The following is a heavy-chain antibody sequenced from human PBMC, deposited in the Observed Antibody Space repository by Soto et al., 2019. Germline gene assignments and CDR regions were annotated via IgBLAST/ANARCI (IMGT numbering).Heavy chain of an antibody. CDR3: ARKGIAVAGIYYYGMDV. D-gene: IGHD6-19*01. V-gene: IGHV1-69*13. CDR2: IIPIFGTA. J-gene: IGHJ6*02. Sequence: SVKFSCKASGGTFSSYAISWVRQAPGQGLDWMGGIIPIFGTANYAQKFQGRVTITADESTSTAYMELSSLRSEDTAVYYCARKGIAVAGIYYYGMDVWGQGTTVTVSS. CDR1: GGTFSSYA.